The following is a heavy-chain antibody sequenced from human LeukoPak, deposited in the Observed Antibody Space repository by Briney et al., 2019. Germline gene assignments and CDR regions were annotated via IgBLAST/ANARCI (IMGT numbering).Heavy chain of an antibody. J-gene: IGHJ5*02. CDR1: GYTFTSYA. V-gene: IGHV1-3*01. D-gene: IGHD3-9*01. CDR3: AREWWGYDVLTGDNWFDP. CDR2: INAGNGNT. Sequence: ASVKVSCKASGYTFTSYAMHWVRQAPGQRLEWMGWINAGNGNTKYSQKFQGRVTITRDTSTSTAYIELRSLRSDDTAAYYCAREWWGYDVLTGDNWFDPWAREPWSPSPQ.